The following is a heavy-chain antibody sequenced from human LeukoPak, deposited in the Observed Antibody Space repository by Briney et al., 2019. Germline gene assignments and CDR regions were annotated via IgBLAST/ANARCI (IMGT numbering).Heavy chain of an antibody. CDR1: GYTFTSYG. CDR3: ARESAGKYCSGGSCYSY. V-gene: IGHV1-18*01. J-gene: IGHJ4*02. D-gene: IGHD2-15*01. Sequence: ASVKVPCKASGYTFTSYGISWVRQAPGQGLEWMGWISAYNGNTNYAQKPQGRVTMTTYTSTSTAYMELRSLRSDDTAVYYCARESAGKYCSGGSCYSYWGQGTLVTVSS. CDR2: ISAYNGNT.